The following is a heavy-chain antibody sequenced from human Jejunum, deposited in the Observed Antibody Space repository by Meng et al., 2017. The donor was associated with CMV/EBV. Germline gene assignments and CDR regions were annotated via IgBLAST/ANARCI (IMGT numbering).Heavy chain of an antibody. J-gene: IGHJ4*02. CDR1: GFPFRNYP. V-gene: IGHV3-30*03. Sequence: ASGFPFRNYPMPWVRPAPGKGLQWVAGISYDGDNKYHTDSVMGRFTISRDDSRNTLFLQMNGLRGDDTAIYYCARENDYYNYFDYWGRGTQVTVSS. D-gene: IGHD1-26*01. CDR2: ISYDGDNK. CDR3: ARENDYYNYFDY.